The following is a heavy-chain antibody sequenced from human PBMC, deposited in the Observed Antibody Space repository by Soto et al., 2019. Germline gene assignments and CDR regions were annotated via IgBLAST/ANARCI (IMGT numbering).Heavy chain of an antibody. J-gene: IGHJ4*02. CDR3: ARDGWVDGFNFDY. V-gene: IGHV3-33*08. D-gene: IGHD2-2*03. CDR2: IWYDATKK. CDR1: GFTFNKYG. Sequence: QVQLVQSGGGVVQPGRSLRLSCAASGFTFNKYGMHWVRQAPGKGLEWVAIIWYDATKKYYADSVKGRFTISRDNSKNTLYLQMNSLRADDTAMYYCARDGWVDGFNFDYWGQGTLVTVSS.